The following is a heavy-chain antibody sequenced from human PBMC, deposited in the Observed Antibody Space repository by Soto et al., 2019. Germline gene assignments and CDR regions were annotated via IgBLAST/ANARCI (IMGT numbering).Heavy chain of an antibody. J-gene: IGHJ4*02. V-gene: IGHV3-23*01. CDR2: ISGSGGST. Sequence: PGGSLRLSCAASGFTFSSYAMSWVRQAPGKGLEWVSAISGSGGSTYYADSVKGRFTISRDNSKSTLYLLMNSLASEDTAVYYCASPRSRQNDFWSGYHYYIDYWGQGTLVTAPQ. D-gene: IGHD3-3*01. CDR1: GFTFSSYA. CDR3: ASPRSRQNDFWSGYHYYIDY.